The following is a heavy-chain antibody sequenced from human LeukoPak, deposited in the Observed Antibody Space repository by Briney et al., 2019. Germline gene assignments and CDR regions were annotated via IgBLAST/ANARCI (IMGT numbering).Heavy chain of an antibody. V-gene: IGHV4-4*07. Sequence: SETLSLTCTVSGGSISSYYWSWIRQPAGKGLEWIGRIYTSGSTNYNPSLKSRVTMSVDTSKNQFSLKLSSVTAADTAVYYCARDIRFVLIDYYYMDVWGKGTTVTVSS. J-gene: IGHJ6*03. CDR1: GGSISSYY. CDR2: IYTSGST. CDR3: ARDIRFVLIDYYYMDV. D-gene: IGHD2-8*01.